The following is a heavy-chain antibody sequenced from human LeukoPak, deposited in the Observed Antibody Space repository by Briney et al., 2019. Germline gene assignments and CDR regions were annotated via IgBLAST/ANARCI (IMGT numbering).Heavy chain of an antibody. CDR2: IHRSGGT. CDR3: AREKYYDFWSGYNWFDP. J-gene: IGHJ5*02. Sequence: TSGTLSLTCTVSGDSISNTNWWSWVRQTPGKGLEWIGEIHRSGGTNYNPSLKSRVTISVDTSNNQFSLKLNSVTAADTAVYYCAREKYYDFWSGYNWFDPWGQGTLVTVSS. CDR1: GDSISNTNW. V-gene: IGHV4-4*02. D-gene: IGHD3-3*01.